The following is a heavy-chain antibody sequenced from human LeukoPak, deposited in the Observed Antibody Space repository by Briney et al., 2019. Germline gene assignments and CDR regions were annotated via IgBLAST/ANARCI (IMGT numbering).Heavy chain of an antibody. D-gene: IGHD6-13*01. J-gene: IGHJ4*02. CDR1: GDSVSNNRAA. V-gene: IGHV6-1*01. CDR3: AGSSSWLMTNFDY. Sequence: SQTLSLTCDISGDSVSNNRAACDWLRQSPSRGLEWPGRTYYRSKWYNDYAVSVKGRITINPDTSKNQFSLQLNSVTPEDTAVYYCAGSSSWLMTNFDYWGQGTLVTVSS. CDR2: TYYRSKWYN.